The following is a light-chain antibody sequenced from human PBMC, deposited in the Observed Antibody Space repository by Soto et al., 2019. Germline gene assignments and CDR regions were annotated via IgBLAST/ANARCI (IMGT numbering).Light chain of an antibody. CDR1: SSDVGGYNY. CDR2: DVS. J-gene: IGLJ2*01. CDR3: SSYTSSTTGVV. V-gene: IGLV2-14*03. Sequence: QSVLTQPASVSGSPGQSITISCTGTSSDVGGYNYVSWYQQHPDKAPKLIIYDVSNRPSGVSNRFSGSKSGNTASLTISELQAEDEADYYCSSYTSSTTGVVFGGGTKLTVL.